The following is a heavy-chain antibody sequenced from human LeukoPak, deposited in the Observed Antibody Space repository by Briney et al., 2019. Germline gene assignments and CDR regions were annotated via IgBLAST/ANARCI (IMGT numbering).Heavy chain of an antibody. CDR2: IYTSGST. Sequence: PSETLSLTCTVSGGSISSYYWSWIRQPAGKGLEWIGRIYTSGSTNYNPSLKSRVTMSVDTSKNQFSLKLSSVTAADTAVYYCESGTYRYGTSTSFDYWGQGTLVTVSS. V-gene: IGHV4-4*07. D-gene: IGHD5-18*01. CDR3: ESGTYRYGTSTSFDY. J-gene: IGHJ4*02. CDR1: GGSISSYY.